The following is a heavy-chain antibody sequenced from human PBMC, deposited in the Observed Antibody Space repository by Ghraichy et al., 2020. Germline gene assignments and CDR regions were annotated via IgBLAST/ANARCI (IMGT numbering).Heavy chain of an antibody. CDR2: ISGSLTTI. J-gene: IGHJ3*01. V-gene: IGHV3-48*01. CDR1: GFTFSLHS. D-gene: IGHD2-21*01. CDR3: ARDIASVAFDF. Sequence: GGSLRLSCTASGFTFSLHSINWVRQAPGKGLEWVSFISGSLTTIHYADSVKGRFTISRDNAKNSVFLQMNSLKAEDTAVYYCARDIASVAFDFWGQGTMVT.